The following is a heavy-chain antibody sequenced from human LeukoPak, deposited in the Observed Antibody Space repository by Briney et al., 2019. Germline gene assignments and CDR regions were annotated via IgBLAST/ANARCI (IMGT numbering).Heavy chain of an antibody. CDR3: ARGGPAARLITFGGVTDY. CDR2: INAYNSNT. Sequence: ASVKVSCKASGYTFISYGISWVRQAPGQGLEWMGWINAYNSNTNYAQKLQGRVTMTTDTSTSTAYMELRNLRSDDTAVYYCARGGPAARLITFGGVTDYWGQGTLVTVSS. D-gene: IGHD3-16*01. J-gene: IGHJ4*02. V-gene: IGHV1-18*01. CDR1: GYTFISYG.